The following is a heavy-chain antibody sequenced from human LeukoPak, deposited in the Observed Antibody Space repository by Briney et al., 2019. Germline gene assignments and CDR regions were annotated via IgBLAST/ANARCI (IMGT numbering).Heavy chain of an antibody. CDR2: ISSNGGRT. V-gene: IGHV3-64*01. D-gene: IGHD3-22*01. CDR1: GFTFSAYA. Sequence: GGSLRLSCSASGFTFSAYAMYWVRQAPGKGLEYVSAISSNGGRTYYANSVKGRFTISRDNSRNTLYLQMGSLRAEDMAVYYCATYYYDSGGFHFHHWGQGTLVTVSS. CDR3: ATYYYDSGGFHFHH. J-gene: IGHJ1*01.